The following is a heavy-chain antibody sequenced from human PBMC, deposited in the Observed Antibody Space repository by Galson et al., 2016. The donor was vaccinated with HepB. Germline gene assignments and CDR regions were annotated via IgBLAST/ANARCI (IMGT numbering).Heavy chain of an antibody. J-gene: IGHJ2*01. Sequence: PALVKPTQTLTLTCAFSGFSFSTGDVAVGWIRQPPGRALEWLALIYWNDYQRYSPSLRNRLTITKDTSKDQVVLTMTNMHPVDTATYYCAHSVVSYYYDRSGTRDWHFELWGRGTLVTVPS. V-gene: IGHV2-5*01. D-gene: IGHD3-22*01. CDR1: GFSFSTGDVA. CDR3: AHSVVSYYYDRSGTRDWHFEL. CDR2: IYWNDYQ.